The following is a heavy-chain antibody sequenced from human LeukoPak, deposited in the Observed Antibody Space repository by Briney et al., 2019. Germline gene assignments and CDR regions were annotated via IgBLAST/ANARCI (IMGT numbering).Heavy chain of an antibody. V-gene: IGHV4-59*08. J-gene: IGHJ5*02. CDR1: GGSISGNY. CDR2: IHYSGRT. Sequence: PSETLSLTCTVSGGSISGNYWSWIRQPPGKGLEWIVYIHYSGRTNSSPSLKSRVTISVDTSKNQFSLKLTSVTAADTAVYYCARLVVTSGLDWFDPWGQGTLVTVSS. CDR3: ARLVVTSGLDWFDP. D-gene: IGHD3-22*01.